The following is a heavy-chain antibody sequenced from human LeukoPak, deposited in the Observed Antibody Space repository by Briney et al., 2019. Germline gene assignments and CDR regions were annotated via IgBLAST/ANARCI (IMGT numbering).Heavy chain of an antibody. D-gene: IGHD2-15*01. J-gene: IGHJ3*02. V-gene: IGHV4-39*01. CDR2: IYYSGNT. Sequence: SETLSLTCTVSGGSISSSSYYWGWIRQPPGKGLEWIGSIYYSGNTHYNTSLKSRVTTSVDTSKNQFSLKLSSVTAAGTAVYYCASPRIGAFDIWGQGTMVTVSS. CDR1: GGSISSSSYY. CDR3: ASPRIGAFDI.